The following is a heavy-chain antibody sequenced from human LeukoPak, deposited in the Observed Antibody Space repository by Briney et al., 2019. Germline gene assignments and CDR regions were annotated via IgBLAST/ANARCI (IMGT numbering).Heavy chain of an antibody. J-gene: IGHJ4*02. V-gene: IGHV3-23*01. CDR1: EFTLNNYA. Sequence: GGSLRLSCAASEFTLNNYAMSWVRQAPGKGLEWVSTISGSGGTTYYADSVQGRFTISRDNSKNTLYLQMNCLRAEDTAVYYCANRGAPTIHYFDYWGQGTLVTVSS. CDR3: ANRGAPTIHYFDY. D-gene: IGHD5-12*01. CDR2: ISGSGGTT.